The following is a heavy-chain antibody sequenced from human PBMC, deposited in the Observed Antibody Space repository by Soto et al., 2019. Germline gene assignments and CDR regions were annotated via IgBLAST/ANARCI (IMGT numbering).Heavy chain of an antibody. V-gene: IGHV4-38-2*02. CDR1: GYSISSGYY. CDR3: ARVSGYSRSWYRTGEFDS. D-gene: IGHD6-13*01. CDR2: IYHSGST. J-gene: IGHJ4*02. Sequence: SETLSLTCTVSGYSISSGYYWGCIRQPPGKVLEWIGSIYHSGSTYYNPSLKSRVTISVAPSKNPFSLKLSSVTAADTAVYYCARVSGYSRSWYRTGEFDSLGQGPLVTVSS.